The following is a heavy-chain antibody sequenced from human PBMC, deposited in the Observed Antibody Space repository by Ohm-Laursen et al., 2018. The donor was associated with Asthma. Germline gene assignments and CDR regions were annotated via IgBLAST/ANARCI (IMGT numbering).Heavy chain of an antibody. CDR1: GGSISSGGYY. CDR3: ARDREYDSSGLDY. CDR2: IYYSGST. V-gene: IGHV4-31*03. J-gene: IGHJ4*02. D-gene: IGHD3-22*01. Sequence: SDTLSLTCTVSGGSISSGGYYWSWIRQHPGKGLEWIGYIYYSGSTYYNPSLKSRVTISVDTSKNQFSLKLSSVTAADTAVYYCARDREYDSSGLDYWGQGTLVTVSS.